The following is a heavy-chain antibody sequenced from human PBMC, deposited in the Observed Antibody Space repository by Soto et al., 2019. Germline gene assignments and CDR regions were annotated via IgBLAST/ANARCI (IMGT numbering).Heavy chain of an antibody. Sequence: QITLKESGPTLVKPTQTLTLTCTFSGFSLSTSGVGVGWIRQPPGKALEWLALIYWDDDKRYSPSLKSRLTXTXXTSKNQVVLTMTNMDPVDTATYYCAHRGAAVSFDYWGQGTLVTVSS. D-gene: IGHD6-13*01. V-gene: IGHV2-5*02. CDR3: AHRGAAVSFDY. J-gene: IGHJ4*02. CDR1: GFSLSTSGVG. CDR2: IYWDDDK.